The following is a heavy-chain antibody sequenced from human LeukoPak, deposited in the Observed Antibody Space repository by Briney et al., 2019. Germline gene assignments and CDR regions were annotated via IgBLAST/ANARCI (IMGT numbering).Heavy chain of an antibody. CDR3: AKVGLARYYDSSGPRDY. D-gene: IGHD3-22*01. V-gene: IGHV3-23*01. J-gene: IGHJ4*02. CDR2: ISGSGGST. Sequence: GGSLRLSCAASGFTFSSYAMIWVRQAPGKGLEWVSAISGSGGSTYYADSVEGRFTISRDNSKNTLYLQMNSLRAEDTAVYYCAKVGLARYYDSSGPRDYWGQGTLVTVSS. CDR1: GFTFSSYA.